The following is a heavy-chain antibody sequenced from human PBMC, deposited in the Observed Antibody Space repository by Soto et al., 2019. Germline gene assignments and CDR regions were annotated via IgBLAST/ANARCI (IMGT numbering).Heavy chain of an antibody. Sequence: PGGSLRLSCAASGYTFSSYAMSWVRQAPGKGLEWVSAISGSGGSTYYADSVKGRFTISRDNSKNTLYLQMNSLRAEDTAVYYCANLHDYGDPFDYWGQGTLVTVSS. V-gene: IGHV3-23*01. J-gene: IGHJ4*02. D-gene: IGHD4-17*01. CDR3: ANLHDYGDPFDY. CDR2: ISGSGGST. CDR1: GYTFSSYA.